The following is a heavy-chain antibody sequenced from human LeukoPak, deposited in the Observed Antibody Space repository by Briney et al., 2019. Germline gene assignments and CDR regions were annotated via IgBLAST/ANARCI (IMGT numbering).Heavy chain of an antibody. CDR3: ARDAPPYYDILTGYYTFDY. D-gene: IGHD3-9*01. Sequence: ASVKVSCKASGYTFTSYGISWVRQAPGQGLEWMGWISAYNGNTNYAQKLQGRVTMTTDTSTSTAYMELRSLRSDDTAVYYCARDAPPYYDILTGYYTFDYWGQGTLVTVSS. V-gene: IGHV1-18*01. CDR2: ISAYNGNT. CDR1: GYTFTSYG. J-gene: IGHJ4*02.